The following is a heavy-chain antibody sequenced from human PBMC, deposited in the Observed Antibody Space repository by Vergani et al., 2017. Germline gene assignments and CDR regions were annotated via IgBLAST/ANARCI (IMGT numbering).Heavy chain of an antibody. Sequence: EVQLVESGGVVVQPGGSLRLSCAASGFSLSRFWMSWVRQAPEKGLEWVAHISPDGSATSYVDSVKGRFTISRDNTKNSLSLQMSGLRVEDTAVYYCARPHGDILPPDPRRLDYWGQGTLVTVSS. CDR3: ARPHGDILPPDPRRLDY. CDR1: GFSLSRFW. V-gene: IGHV3-7*03. CDR2: ISPDGSAT. J-gene: IGHJ4*02.